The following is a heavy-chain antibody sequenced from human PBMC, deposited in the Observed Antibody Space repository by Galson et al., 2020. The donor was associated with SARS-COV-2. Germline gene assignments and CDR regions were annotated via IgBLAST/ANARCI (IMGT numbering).Heavy chain of an antibody. CDR3: AKDFPYFYDSSDSY. CDR2: VSVSGTKT. CDR1: GFTFNTYA. V-gene: IGHV3-23*01. Sequence: GESLKISCAGSGFTFNTYAMSWVRQAPGKGLEWVSGVSVSGTKTYYADSVKGRFTISRDNAKNTLYLQMNSLRAEDTAVYYCAKDFPYFYDSSDSYWGQGTLVTVAS. D-gene: IGHD3-22*01. J-gene: IGHJ4*02.